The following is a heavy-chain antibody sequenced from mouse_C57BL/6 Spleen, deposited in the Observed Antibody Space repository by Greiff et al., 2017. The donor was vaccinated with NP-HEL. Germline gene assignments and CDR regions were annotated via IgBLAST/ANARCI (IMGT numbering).Heavy chain of an antibody. J-gene: IGHJ2*01. CDR1: GYTFTSYW. V-gene: IGHV1-55*01. CDR3: ARTGRDYDGYYFDY. CDR2: IYPGSGST. Sequence: VQLQQPGAELVKPGASVKMSCKASGYTFTSYWITWVKQRPGQGLEWIGDIYPGSGSTNYNEKFKSKATLTVDTSSSTAYMQLSSLTSEDSAVYYCARTGRDYDGYYFDYWGQGTTLTVTS. D-gene: IGHD2-4*01.